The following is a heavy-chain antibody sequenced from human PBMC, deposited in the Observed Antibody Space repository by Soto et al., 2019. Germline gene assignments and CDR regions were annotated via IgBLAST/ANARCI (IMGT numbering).Heavy chain of an antibody. CDR1: GGSISSGGYY. CDR2: VYYSGST. D-gene: IGHD3-22*01. V-gene: IGHV4-31*03. CDR3: ALDRGGYYHFDC. J-gene: IGHJ4*02. Sequence: SETLSLTCTVSGGSISSGGYYCSWILHHPGKGLEWIGYVYYSGSTYYNPSLKSRVTISVDTSKNQFSLKLSSLTAADTAVYYCALDRGGYYHFDCWGEGTLVTVSS.